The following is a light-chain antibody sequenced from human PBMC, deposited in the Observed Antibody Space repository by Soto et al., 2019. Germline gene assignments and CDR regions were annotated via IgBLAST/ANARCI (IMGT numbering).Light chain of an antibody. Sequence: EVVLTQSPATLSLSPGERATLSCRASQSVFSSLAWYQQKPGQPPRLLISDASNRATGVPARFSGSGSGTDFTLTISSLEPEDFAVYYCQQRNVLPLTFGGGTKVEIK. V-gene: IGKV3-11*01. CDR2: DAS. CDR3: QQRNVLPLT. CDR1: QSVFSS. J-gene: IGKJ4*01.